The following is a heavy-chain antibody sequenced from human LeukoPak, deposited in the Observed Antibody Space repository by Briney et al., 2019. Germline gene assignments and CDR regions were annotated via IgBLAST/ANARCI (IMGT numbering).Heavy chain of an antibody. CDR1: GYTFTGYY. Sequence: ASVTVSCKASGYTFTGYYMHWVRQAPGQGLEWMGWIIPDSGGTNYAQKFQGRVTLTRDTSISTAYMELSRLRSDDTAVYYCARDAYYGSGSYADHWGQGTLVTVSS. CDR3: ARDAYYGSGSYADH. D-gene: IGHD3-10*01. V-gene: IGHV1-2*02. CDR2: IIPDSGGT. J-gene: IGHJ4*02.